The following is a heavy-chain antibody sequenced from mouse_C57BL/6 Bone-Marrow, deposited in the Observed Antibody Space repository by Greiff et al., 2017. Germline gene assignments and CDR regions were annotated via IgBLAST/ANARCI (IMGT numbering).Heavy chain of an antibody. D-gene: IGHD3-2*02. CDR2: ISSGGDYI. J-gene: IGHJ4*01. Sequence: EVKLVESGEGLVKPGGSLKLSCAASGFTFSSYAMSWVRQTPEKRLEWVAYISSGGDYIYYADTVKGRFPISRDNARNTLYLQMSSLKSEDTAMYYCTRETSQALFLYAMDYWGQGTSVTVSS. CDR1: GFTFSSYA. V-gene: IGHV5-9-1*02. CDR3: TRETSQALFLYAMDY.